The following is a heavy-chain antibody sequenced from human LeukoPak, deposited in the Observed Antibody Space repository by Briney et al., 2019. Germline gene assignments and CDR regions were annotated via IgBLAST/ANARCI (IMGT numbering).Heavy chain of an antibody. Sequence: SETLSLTCAVYGGSFSGYYWSWIRQPPGKGLEWIGEINHSGSTNYNPSLKSRVTISVDTSKNQFSLKLSSVTAADTTVYYCARGQLAKHDYWGQGTLVTVSS. CDR2: INHSGST. CDR3: ARGQLAKHDY. CDR1: GGSFSGYY. J-gene: IGHJ4*02. V-gene: IGHV4-34*01.